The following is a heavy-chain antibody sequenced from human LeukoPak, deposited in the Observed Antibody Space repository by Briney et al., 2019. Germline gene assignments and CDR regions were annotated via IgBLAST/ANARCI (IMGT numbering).Heavy chain of an antibody. J-gene: IGHJ4*02. V-gene: IGHV3-53*01. CDR2: IYSGGNT. D-gene: IGHD3-10*01. CDR3: ASLWFGSVDY. Sequence: GGSLRLSCAASGFTFSDYYMSWVGQAQGKGLEWVSVIYSGGNTYYADSVKGRFTISRDNSKNTLYLQMNSLRAEDTAVYYCASLWFGSVDYWGQGTLVTVSS. CDR1: GFTFSDYY.